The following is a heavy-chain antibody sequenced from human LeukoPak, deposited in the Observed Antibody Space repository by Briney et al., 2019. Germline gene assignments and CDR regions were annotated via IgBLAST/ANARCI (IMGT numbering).Heavy chain of an antibody. V-gene: IGHV1-2*02. CDR1: GYSFTDNY. J-gene: IGHJ4*02. CDR2: INPNSGDT. D-gene: IGHD4-23*01. CDR3: ARGLGGNSFDY. Sequence: ASVKVSCKASGYSFTDNYMHWVRQAPGQGLEWMGWINPNSGDTRYAQKFQGRVTMTRDTSISTANMDLSSLRSDDTAVYYCARGLGGNSFDYWGEGTLVTVSS.